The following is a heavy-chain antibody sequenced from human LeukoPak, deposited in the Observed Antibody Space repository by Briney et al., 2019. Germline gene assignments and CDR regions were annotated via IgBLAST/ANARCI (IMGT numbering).Heavy chain of an antibody. CDR1: GFTFSSYA. J-gene: IGHJ4*02. CDR2: ISYDGSNK. D-gene: IGHD7-27*01. Sequence: PGGSLRLSCAASGFTFSSYAMHWVRQAPGKGLEWVAVISYDGSNKYYADSVKGRFTISRDNSKNTLYLQMNSLRAEDTAVYYCAKDKLGLKDYWGQGTLVTVSS. V-gene: IGHV3-30-3*01. CDR3: AKDKLGLKDY.